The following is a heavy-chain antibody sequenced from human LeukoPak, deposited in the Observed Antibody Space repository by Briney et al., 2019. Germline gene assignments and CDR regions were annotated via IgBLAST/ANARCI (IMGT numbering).Heavy chain of an antibody. V-gene: IGHV1-69*05. CDR3: ARDQWNSSSLNY. D-gene: IGHD6-13*01. Sequence: SVKVSCKASGGTFSSYAISWVRQAPGQGLEWMGGITPIFGTANYAQKFQGRVTITTDESTSTAYMELSSLRSEDTAVYYCARDQWNSSSLNYWGQGTLVTVSS. J-gene: IGHJ4*02. CDR2: ITPIFGTA. CDR1: GGTFSSYA.